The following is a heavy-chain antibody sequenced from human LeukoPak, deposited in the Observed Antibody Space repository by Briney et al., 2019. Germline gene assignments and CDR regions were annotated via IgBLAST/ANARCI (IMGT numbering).Heavy chain of an antibody. CDR3: ASVYCGGDCYSQIPYYYYGMDV. V-gene: IGHV1-2*02. D-gene: IGHD2-21*02. Sequence: ASVKVSCKASGYTFTGYYMHWVRQAPGQGLEWMGWINPNSGGTNYAQKFQGRVTMTRDTSISTAYMELSRLRSDDTAVYYCASVYCGGDCYSQIPYYYYGMDVWGKGTTVTVSS. CDR1: GYTFTGYY. CDR2: INPNSGGT. J-gene: IGHJ6*04.